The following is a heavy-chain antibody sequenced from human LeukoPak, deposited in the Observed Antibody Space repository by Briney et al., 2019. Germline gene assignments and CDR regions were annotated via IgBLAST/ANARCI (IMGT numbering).Heavy chain of an antibody. Sequence: SPKPLPLTCLASGGSISSYYWSWIRQPPGKGLERIGYIYYSGSTNYNPSPKSRVTISVYTSKTQFSLKLSAVTAADTGVYYCARAKGIKPLLYFDLWGRGTLGTVSS. CDR2: IYYSGST. CDR3: ARAKGIKPLLYFDL. D-gene: IGHD2-15*01. J-gene: IGHJ2*01. CDR1: GGSISSYY. V-gene: IGHV4-59*01.